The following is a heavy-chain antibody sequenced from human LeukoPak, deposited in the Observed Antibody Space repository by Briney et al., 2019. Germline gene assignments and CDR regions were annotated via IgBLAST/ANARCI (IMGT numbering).Heavy chain of an antibody. Sequence: SETLSLTCTVSGGSISRSSYYWGWIRQPPGKGLVWIGSIYYSGSTYYNPSLKSRVTISVDTSKNQFSLKLSSVTAADTAVYYCARSRPATYYYDSSGYYYFDYWGQGTLVTVSS. CDR1: GGSISRSSYY. CDR2: IYYSGST. D-gene: IGHD3-22*01. CDR3: ARSRPATYYYDSSGYYYFDY. J-gene: IGHJ4*02. V-gene: IGHV4-39*07.